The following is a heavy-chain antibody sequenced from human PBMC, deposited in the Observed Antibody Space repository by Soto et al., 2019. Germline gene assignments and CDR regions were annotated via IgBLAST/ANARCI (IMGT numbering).Heavy chain of an antibody. CDR1: GFTFNTYA. J-gene: IGHJ6*02. D-gene: IGHD3-3*02. CDR2: ISESGDGT. CDR3: AKNGHFWSWGMDV. V-gene: IGHV3-23*01. Sequence: GGSLSLSCAASGFTFNTYAMTWVRQAPGKGLEWVSLISESGDGTYYADSVKGRFTISRDNSQRTLNLQMNSLRAEDTAVYYCAKNGHFWSWGMDVCGQGTTVTVS.